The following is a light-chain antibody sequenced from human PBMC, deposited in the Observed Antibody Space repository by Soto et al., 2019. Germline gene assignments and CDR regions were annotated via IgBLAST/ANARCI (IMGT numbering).Light chain of an antibody. J-gene: IGLJ7*01. CDR3: QTADGGLRGRG. V-gene: IGLV1-40*01. Sequence: QSVLTQPPSVSGAPGQRVTISCSGGSSNIGAGYDVHWYHHVPGTAPKLVVYFSTHRPSGVPDRFSGSKSGTSASLAIDGLQPEDEGDYYCQTADGGLRGRGFGGGTQLTVL. CDR1: SSNIGAGYD. CDR2: FST.